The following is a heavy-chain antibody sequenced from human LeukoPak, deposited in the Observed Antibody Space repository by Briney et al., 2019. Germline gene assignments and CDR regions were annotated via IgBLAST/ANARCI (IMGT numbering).Heavy chain of an antibody. D-gene: IGHD6-13*01. Sequence: SSETLSLTCTVSGGSISSGGYYWTWIHQHPGKGLEWIGYIYYSGSTYYNPSLKSRVTISVDTSKNQFSLKLSSVTAADTAVYYCARGKQQLVSPFDYWGQGTLVTVSS. V-gene: IGHV4-31*03. J-gene: IGHJ4*02. CDR2: IYYSGST. CDR3: ARGKQQLVSPFDY. CDR1: GGSISSGGYY.